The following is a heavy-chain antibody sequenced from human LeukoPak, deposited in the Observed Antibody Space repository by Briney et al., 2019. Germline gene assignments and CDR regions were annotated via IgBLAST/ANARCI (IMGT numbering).Heavy chain of an antibody. V-gene: IGHV4-34*01. CDR3: ARENWYLYNNNWYKTWFDP. D-gene: IGHD6-13*01. Sequence: PSETLSLTCAVYSKSFNGYYWNWIRQSPGKGLEWIGEIDHSGRTTYNPSLKSRVTISADTSKNQFSLKLTSVTAADTAIYYCARENWYLYNNNWYKTWFDPWGQGTLVTVSS. J-gene: IGHJ5*02. CDR2: IDHSGRT. CDR1: SKSFNGYY.